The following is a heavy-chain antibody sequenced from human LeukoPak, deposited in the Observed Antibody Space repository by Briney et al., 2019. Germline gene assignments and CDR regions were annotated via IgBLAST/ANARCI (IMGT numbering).Heavy chain of an antibody. J-gene: IGHJ4*02. CDR1: GFTFSSYV. CDR2: ISYDGSNN. CDR3: AAGIDY. V-gene: IGHV3-30-3*01. D-gene: IGHD3-10*01. Sequence: GGSLRLSCAASGFTFSSYVMHRVRQAPGKRLEWMAVISYDGSNNYYADSVEGRFTISRDNSKNTLYLQMNSLRTEDTAVYYCAAGIDYWGQGTLVTVSS.